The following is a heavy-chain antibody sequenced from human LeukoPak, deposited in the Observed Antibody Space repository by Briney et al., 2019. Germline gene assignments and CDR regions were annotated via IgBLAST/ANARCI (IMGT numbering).Heavy chain of an antibody. D-gene: IGHD5-24*01. CDR1: GFTFSSHG. CDR2: ISYNSNYI. Sequence: GGSLRLSCAGSGFTFSSHGMNWVRQAPGKGLEWVSFISYNSNYIFYADSVKGRFTISRDNAKNSLYLQMNSLRAEDTAVYYCTREQWLPDYWGQGTLVTVSS. J-gene: IGHJ4*02. CDR3: TREQWLPDY. V-gene: IGHV3-21*04.